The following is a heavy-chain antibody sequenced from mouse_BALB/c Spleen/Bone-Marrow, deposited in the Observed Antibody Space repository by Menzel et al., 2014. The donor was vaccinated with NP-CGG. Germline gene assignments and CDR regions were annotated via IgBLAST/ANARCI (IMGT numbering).Heavy chain of an antibody. CDR2: IYYSGYT. CDR3: TRETAVVADFDY. J-gene: IGHJ2*01. CDR1: GYSITSGYG. D-gene: IGHD1-1*01. V-gene: IGHV3-1*02. Sequence: DVMLVESGPDLVKPSQSLSLTCTVTGYSITSGYGWHWIRQFPGNKLEWMGYIYYSGYTDYNPSLKSRISITRDTSKNQFFLQLDSVTTEDTATYYCTRETAVVADFDYWGQGTTLTVSS.